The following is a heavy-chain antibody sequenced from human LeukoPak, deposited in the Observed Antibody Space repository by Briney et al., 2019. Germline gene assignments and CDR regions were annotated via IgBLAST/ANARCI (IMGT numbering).Heavy chain of an antibody. D-gene: IGHD6-19*01. V-gene: IGHV3-30*02. CDR3: ARDLRALRLSIAVPDY. Sequence: PGGSLRLSCAASGLTFSSYGMHWVRQAPGKGLEWVAFIRYDGSNKYYADSVKGRFTISRDNSKNTLYLQMNSLRAEDTAVYYCARDLRALRLSIAVPDYWGQGTLVTVSS. CDR2: IRYDGSNK. CDR1: GLTFSSYG. J-gene: IGHJ4*02.